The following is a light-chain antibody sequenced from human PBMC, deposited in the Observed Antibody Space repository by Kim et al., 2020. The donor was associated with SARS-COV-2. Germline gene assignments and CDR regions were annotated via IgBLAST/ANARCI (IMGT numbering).Light chain of an antibody. Sequence: RQTATLTCTGDSNKVGDPGATWLQQHQGHPPKLLSYRNNNRPSGISERFSASRSGNTASLTITGLQPDDETDYYCSAWDSSLSAWVFGGGTQLTVL. V-gene: IGLV10-54*04. CDR3: SAWDSSLSAWV. CDR2: RNN. J-gene: IGLJ3*02. CDR1: SNKVGDPG.